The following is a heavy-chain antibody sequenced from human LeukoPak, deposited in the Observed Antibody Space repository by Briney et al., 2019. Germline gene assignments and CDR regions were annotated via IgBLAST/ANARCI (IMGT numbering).Heavy chain of an antibody. Sequence: SETLSLTCTVSGGSISSSSYYWGWIRQPPGKGLEWIGSIYYSGSTNYNPSLKSRVTISVDTSKNQFSLKLSSVTAADTAVYYCARESGLFDYWGQGTLVTVSS. CDR1: GGSISSSSYY. J-gene: IGHJ4*02. V-gene: IGHV4-39*07. D-gene: IGHD3-10*01. CDR3: ARESGLFDY. CDR2: IYYSGST.